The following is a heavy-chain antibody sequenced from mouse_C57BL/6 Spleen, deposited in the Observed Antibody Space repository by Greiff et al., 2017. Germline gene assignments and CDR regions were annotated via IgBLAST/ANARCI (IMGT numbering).Heavy chain of an antibody. V-gene: IGHV5-17*01. Sequence: EVMLVESGGGLVKPGESLKISCAASGFTFSDYGMHWVRQAPEKGLEWVAYISSGSSTIYYADTVKGRFTISGYNATKTLFLQMTSLRYEDTAMYYCEREQVDPYYAMDYWGQGTSVTVSS. D-gene: IGHD1-3*01. J-gene: IGHJ4*01. CDR3: EREQVDPYYAMDY. CDR1: GFTFSDYG. CDR2: ISSGSSTI.